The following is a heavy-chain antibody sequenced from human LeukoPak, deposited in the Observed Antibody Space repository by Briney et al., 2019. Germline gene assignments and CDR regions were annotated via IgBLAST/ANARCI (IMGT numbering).Heavy chain of an antibody. D-gene: IGHD1-26*01. CDR1: GGSISSSTYF. V-gene: IGHV4-39*07. CDR3: ARWRYSGSYNALDY. Sequence: SETLSLTCSVSGGSISSSTYFWGWIRQPPGKGLEFIASIHSNGNSYFNPSRKSRVTSSLDTSKNQFSLKLSSVTAADTAVYYCARWRYSGSYNALDYWGQGTLVTVSS. CDR2: IHSNGNS. J-gene: IGHJ4*02.